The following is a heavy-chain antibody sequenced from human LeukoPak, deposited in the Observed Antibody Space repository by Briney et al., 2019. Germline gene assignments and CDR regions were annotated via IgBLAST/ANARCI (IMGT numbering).Heavy chain of an antibody. D-gene: IGHD3-22*01. CDR1: GFTFRSYG. CDR3: ARETYYDSSGYYYDYFDY. CDR2: IWYDGSNK. J-gene: IGHJ4*02. V-gene: IGHV3-33*01. Sequence: PGRSLRLSCAASGFTFRSYGLHWVRQAPGKGLEWVAVIWYDGSNKYYADSVKGRFTISRDNSKNTLYLQMNSLRAEDTAVYYCARETYYDSSGYYYDYFDYWGQGTLVTVSS.